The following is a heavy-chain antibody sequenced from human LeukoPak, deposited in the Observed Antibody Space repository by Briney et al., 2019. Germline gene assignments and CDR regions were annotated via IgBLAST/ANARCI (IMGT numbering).Heavy chain of an antibody. CDR1: GYTFTGYF. CDR2: INPNSGGT. CDR3: ASSPGGFGEPAHY. Sequence: GASVKVSCKASGYTFTGYFVHWVRQAPGQGLEWMGWINPNSGGTNYAQKFQGRVTMTRDTSISTAYMDVRRMRYDDTAVYYCASSPGGFGEPAHYWGQGTLVTVSS. D-gene: IGHD3-10*01. V-gene: IGHV1-2*02. J-gene: IGHJ4*02.